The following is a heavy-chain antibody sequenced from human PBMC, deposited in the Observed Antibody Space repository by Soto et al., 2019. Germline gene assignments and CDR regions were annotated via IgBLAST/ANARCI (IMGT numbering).Heavy chain of an antibody. Sequence: QVQLVQSGAEVKKPGASVKVSCKASGYTFTSYAMHWVRQAPGQRLEWMGWINAGNGNTKYSQKFQGRVTITRDTSASTVYMELSSLRSEDTAVYYCAREGGIAAAGTWDYWGQGTLVTVSS. J-gene: IGHJ4*02. V-gene: IGHV1-3*01. CDR1: GYTFTSYA. CDR2: INAGNGNT. CDR3: AREGGIAAAGTWDY. D-gene: IGHD6-13*01.